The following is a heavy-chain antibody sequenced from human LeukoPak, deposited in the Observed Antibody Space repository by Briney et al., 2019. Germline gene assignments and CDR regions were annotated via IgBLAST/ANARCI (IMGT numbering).Heavy chain of an antibody. J-gene: IGHJ5*02. CDR3: ARVPGADSSSWYPRRSNNWFDP. Sequence: KPSETLSLTCAVYGGSFSGYYWSWIRQPPGKGLEWIGEINHSGSTNYNPSLKSRVTISVDKSKNQFSLKLSSVTAADTAVYYCARVPGADSSSWYPRRSNNWFDPWGQGTLVTVSS. D-gene: IGHD6-13*01. CDR2: INHSGST. CDR1: GGSFSGYY. V-gene: IGHV4-34*01.